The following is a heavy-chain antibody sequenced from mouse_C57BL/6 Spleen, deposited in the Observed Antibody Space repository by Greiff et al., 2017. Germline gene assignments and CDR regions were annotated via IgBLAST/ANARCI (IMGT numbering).Heavy chain of an antibody. Sequence: VQLQQPGAELVKPGASVKLSCKASGYTFTSYWLHWVKQRPGQGLEWLGMIHTNRGSTHYKEKVKSKATLTVDKSSSTAYMQLSSLKSEDSAVYYCARPTTVVANWYFDVWGTGTTVTVSS. CDR2: IHTNRGST. CDR3: ARPTTVVANWYFDV. CDR1: GYTFTSYW. D-gene: IGHD1-1*01. J-gene: IGHJ1*03. V-gene: IGHV1-64*01.